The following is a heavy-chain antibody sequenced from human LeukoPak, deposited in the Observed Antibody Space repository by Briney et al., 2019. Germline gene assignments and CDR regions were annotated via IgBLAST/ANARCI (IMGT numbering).Heavy chain of an antibody. J-gene: IGHJ4*02. D-gene: IGHD4-17*01. CDR2: ISGSGGST. Sequence: SGGSLRLSCAASGFTFSSYAMSWVRQAPGKGLEWVSAISGSGGSTYYADSVKGRFTISRDNSKNTLYLQMNSLRAEDTAVYYCAKGGLGHDYGDYVDNTPFDYWGQGTLVTVSS. CDR1: GFTFSSYA. V-gene: IGHV3-23*01. CDR3: AKGGLGHDYGDYVDNTPFDY.